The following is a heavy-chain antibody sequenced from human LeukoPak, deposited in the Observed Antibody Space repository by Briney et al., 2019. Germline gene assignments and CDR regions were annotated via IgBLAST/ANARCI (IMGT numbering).Heavy chain of an antibody. CDR2: ISAYNGNT. CDR3: ARGPLVPAAIDYYYMDV. Sequence: ASVKVSCKASGYTFTSYGISWVRQAPGQGLEWMGWISAYNGNTNYAQKFQGRVTITTDESTSTAYMELSSLRSEDTAVYYCARGPLVPAAIDYYYMDVWGKGTTVTVSS. V-gene: IGHV1-18*01. CDR1: GYTFTSYG. D-gene: IGHD2-2*01. J-gene: IGHJ6*03.